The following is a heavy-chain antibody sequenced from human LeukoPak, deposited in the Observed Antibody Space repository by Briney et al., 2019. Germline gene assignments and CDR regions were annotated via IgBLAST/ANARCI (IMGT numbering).Heavy chain of an antibody. CDR2: IYYSGST. J-gene: IGHJ4*02. CDR1: GGSISSSSYY. Sequence: SETLSLTCTVSGGSISSSSYYWGWIRQPPGKGLEWIGSIYYSGSTYYNPSLKSRVTISVDTSKNQFSLKLSSVTAADTAVYYCASGPHDYGDYVGIDYWGQGTLVTVSS. CDR3: ASGPHDYGDYVGIDY. V-gene: IGHV4-39*01. D-gene: IGHD4-17*01.